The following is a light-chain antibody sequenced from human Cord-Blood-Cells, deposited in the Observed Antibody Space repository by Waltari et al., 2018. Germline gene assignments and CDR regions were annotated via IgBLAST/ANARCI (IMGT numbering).Light chain of an antibody. Sequence: QSALTQPASESGSPGQSTTTSCTGTSSAVGGYNYVAWYQQPPGTAPKLMIYDVSNRPSGVSNRFAGSKSGNTASLTISGLQAEDEADYYCSSYTSSSTVFGGGTKLTVL. J-gene: IGLJ3*02. CDR1: SSAVGGYNY. CDR3: SSYTSSSTV. CDR2: DVS. V-gene: IGLV2-14*01.